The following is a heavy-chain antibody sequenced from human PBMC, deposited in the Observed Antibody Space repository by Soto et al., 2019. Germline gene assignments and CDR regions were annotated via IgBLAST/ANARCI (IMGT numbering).Heavy chain of an antibody. CDR2: ISSSGSTI. D-gene: IGHD6-19*01. CDR1: GFTFSSYE. V-gene: IGHV3-48*03. CDR3: ASFYSSGSWGLDY. J-gene: IGHJ4*02. Sequence: LRLSCAASGFTFSSYEMNWVRQAPGKGLEWVSYISSSGSTIYYADSVKGRFTISRDNAKNSLYLQMNSLRAEDTAVYYCASFYSSGSWGLDYWGQGTLVTVSS.